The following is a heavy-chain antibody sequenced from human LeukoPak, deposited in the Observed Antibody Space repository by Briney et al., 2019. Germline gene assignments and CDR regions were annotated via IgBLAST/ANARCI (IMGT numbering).Heavy chain of an antibody. J-gene: IGHJ3*02. CDR2: ISSSGSTI. D-gene: IGHD1-26*01. CDR1: GFTFSSYE. V-gene: IGHV3-48*03. Sequence: TGGSLRLSCAASGFTFSSYEMNWVRQAPGKGLEWVSYISSSGSTIYYADSVKGRFTISRDNAKNSLYLQMNSLRAEDTAVYYCARKGWELLRVSAFDIWGQGTMVTVSS. CDR3: ARKGWELLRVSAFDI.